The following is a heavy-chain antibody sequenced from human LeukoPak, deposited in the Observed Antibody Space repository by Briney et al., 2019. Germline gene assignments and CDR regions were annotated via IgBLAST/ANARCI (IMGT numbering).Heavy chain of an antibody. J-gene: IGHJ4*02. D-gene: IGHD3-22*01. CDR3: ARGYDSSGYSGYYFDY. Sequence: PSETLSLTCTVSGGSISSYYWSWIRQPPGKGLEWIGYIYYSGSTNYNPSLKSRVTISVDTSKNQFSLKLSSVTAADTAVYYCARGYDSSGYSGYYFDYWGQGTLVTVSS. V-gene: IGHV4-59*08. CDR2: IYYSGST. CDR1: GGSISSYY.